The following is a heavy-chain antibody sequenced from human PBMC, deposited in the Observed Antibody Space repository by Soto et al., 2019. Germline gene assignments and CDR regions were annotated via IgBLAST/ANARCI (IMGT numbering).Heavy chain of an antibody. CDR2: ISAYNGNT. CDR3: ASSFTSSQWRYGMYV. Sequence: ASVKVACKASGYTFSNYGFSWVRQAPGQRLEWMGWISAYNGNTNYAQKVQGRVTMTTDTSTGTAYMELRSLRSDDTAVYYCASSFTSSQWRYGMYVWGQGTTVTVSS. D-gene: IGHD2-2*01. V-gene: IGHV1-18*01. CDR1: GYTFSNYG. J-gene: IGHJ6*02.